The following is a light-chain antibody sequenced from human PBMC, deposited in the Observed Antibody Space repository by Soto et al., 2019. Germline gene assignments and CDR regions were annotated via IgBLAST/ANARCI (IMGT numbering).Light chain of an antibody. Sequence: QSVLTQPASVSGSPGQSITISCTGTSSDVGAYNYVSWYQQHPGKAPKRMIFDVTSRPSGVSNRFSGSKSGNTASLTISGLLSEDEADYYCTSYTTNRTPLFGGGTKLTVL. V-gene: IGLV2-14*01. CDR1: SSDVGAYNY. J-gene: IGLJ2*01. CDR3: TSYTTNRTPL. CDR2: DVT.